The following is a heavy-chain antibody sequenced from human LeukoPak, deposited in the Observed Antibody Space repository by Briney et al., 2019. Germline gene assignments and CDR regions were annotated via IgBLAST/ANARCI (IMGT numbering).Heavy chain of an antibody. CDR3: ARVGIAVAGTLDY. V-gene: IGHV3-74*01. D-gene: IGHD6-19*01. J-gene: IGHJ4*02. Sequence: PGGSLRLSCAASGFTFSSYWMHWVRQAPGKGLVWVSRINTDGSSTSYADSVKGRFTISRDNAKNSLYPQMNSLRAEDTAVYYCARVGIAVAGTLDYWGQGTLVTVSS. CDR2: INTDGSST. CDR1: GFTFSSYW.